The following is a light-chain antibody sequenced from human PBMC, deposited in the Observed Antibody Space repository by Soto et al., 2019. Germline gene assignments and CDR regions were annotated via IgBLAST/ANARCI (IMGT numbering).Light chain of an antibody. CDR1: QTISSW. CDR2: KAS. V-gene: IGKV1-5*03. Sequence: MKQSPATVSGYVGDRVTITCRASQTISSWLAWYQQKPGKAPKLLIYKASTLKSGVPSRFSGSGSGTEFTLTISSLQPDDFATYYCQHSNSYSDPFGQGTNLDI. CDR3: QHSNSYSDP. J-gene: IGKJ1*01.